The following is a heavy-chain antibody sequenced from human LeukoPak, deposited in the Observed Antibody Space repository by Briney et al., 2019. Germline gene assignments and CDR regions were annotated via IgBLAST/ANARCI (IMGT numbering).Heavy chain of an antibody. D-gene: IGHD1-14*01. CDR2: ISSSRSTI. V-gene: IGHV3-48*02. CDR3: ARVEQTPRAVCGMDV. Sequence: PGGSLRLSCAASGFTFNTYSMNWVRQAPGKGLEWVSHISSSRSTIYYADSVKGRFTISRDNAKNSLYLQMNSLRDEDTAMYYCARVEQTPRAVCGMDVWGQGTTVTVSS. J-gene: IGHJ6*02. CDR1: GFTFNTYS.